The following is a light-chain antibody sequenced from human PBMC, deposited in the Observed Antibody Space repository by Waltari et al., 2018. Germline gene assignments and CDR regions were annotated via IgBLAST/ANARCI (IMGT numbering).Light chain of an antibody. CDR2: KAS. J-gene: IGKJ1*01. CDR3: QQYNGYWT. V-gene: IGKV1-5*03. CDR1: QSISSW. Sequence: DIQMTQSPSTLSASVGDRVTITCRASQSISSWLAWYQQKPGTAPKLLIYKASTLESGVPSRFSGSGSGTEFTLTINSLQPDDFATYYCQQYNGYWTIGQGTKVEIK.